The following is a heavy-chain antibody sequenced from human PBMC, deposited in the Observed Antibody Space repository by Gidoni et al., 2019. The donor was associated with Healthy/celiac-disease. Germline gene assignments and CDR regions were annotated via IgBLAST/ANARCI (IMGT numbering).Heavy chain of an antibody. Sequence: EVQLVESGGGLVQPGGSLRLSCAASGFTFSSYSMNWVRQAPGKGLEWVSYISSSSSTIYYADSVKGRFTISRDNAKNSLYLQMNSLRAEDTAVYYCARPALLGYCSGGSCGGHREQAFFDYWGQGTLVTVSS. CDR2: ISSSSSTI. J-gene: IGHJ4*02. CDR3: ARPALLGYCSGGSCGGHREQAFFDY. CDR1: GFTFSSYS. V-gene: IGHV3-48*01. D-gene: IGHD2-15*01.